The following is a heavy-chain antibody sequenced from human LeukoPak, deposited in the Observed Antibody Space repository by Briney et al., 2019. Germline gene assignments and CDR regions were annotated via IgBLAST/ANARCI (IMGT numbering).Heavy chain of an antibody. Sequence: TGGSLRLSCAASGFSFSNAWMSWVSQAPGKGLEWVGRIKSKGDGGTTDYAAPVKGRFTISRDDSKNTLYLQMNSLKTEDTAVYYCTLYYNAFDIWGQGTMVTVSS. J-gene: IGHJ3*02. V-gene: IGHV3-15*01. CDR1: GFSFSNAW. CDR2: IKSKGDGGTT. CDR3: TLYYNAFDI. D-gene: IGHD3-10*01.